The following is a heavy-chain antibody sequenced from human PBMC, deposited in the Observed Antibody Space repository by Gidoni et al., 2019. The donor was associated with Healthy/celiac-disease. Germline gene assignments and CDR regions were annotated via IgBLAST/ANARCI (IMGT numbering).Heavy chain of an antibody. D-gene: IGHD5-18*01. J-gene: IGHJ5*02. V-gene: IGHV2-26*01. CDR1: GFSLSNARMG. CDR2: MFSNDEK. CDR3: ARINVDTAMVTDWFDP. Sequence: QVTLKESGPVLVKPTETLTLTCTVSGFSLSNARMGVSWIRQPPGKALEWLAHMFSNDEKSYSTSLKSRLTISKDTSKSQVVLTMTNMDPVDTATYYCARINVDTAMVTDWFDPWGQGTLVTVSS.